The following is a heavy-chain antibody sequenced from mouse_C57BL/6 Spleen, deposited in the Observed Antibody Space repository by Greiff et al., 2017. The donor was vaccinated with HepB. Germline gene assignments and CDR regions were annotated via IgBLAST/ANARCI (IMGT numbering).Heavy chain of an antibody. J-gene: IGHJ1*03. V-gene: IGHV1-64*01. CDR3: ARGEGSRYFDV. Sequence: QVQLKQPGAELVKPGASVKLSCKASGYTFTSYWMHWVKQRPGQGLEWIGMIHPNSGSTNYNEKFKSKATLTVDKSSSTAYMQLSSLTSEDSAVYYCARGEGSRYFDVWGTGTTVTVSS. CDR2: IHPNSGST. CDR1: GYTFTSYW. D-gene: IGHD1-1*01.